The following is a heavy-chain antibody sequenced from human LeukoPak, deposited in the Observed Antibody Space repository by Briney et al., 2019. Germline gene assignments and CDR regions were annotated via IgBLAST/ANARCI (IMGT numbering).Heavy chain of an antibody. D-gene: IGHD1-14*01. J-gene: IGHJ5*02. V-gene: IGHV4-30-2*01. CDR3: AVYRSRLPGFDP. CDR1: GDSISSGGYY. Sequence: PSETLSLTCTVSGDSISSGGYYWSWLRQPPGKGLEWIGYIYHSGSTSYNPSLKSRVTISVDRSRNQFSLKLASVTAADTAVYYCAVYRSRLPGFDPWGQGTLVTVSS. CDR2: IYHSGST.